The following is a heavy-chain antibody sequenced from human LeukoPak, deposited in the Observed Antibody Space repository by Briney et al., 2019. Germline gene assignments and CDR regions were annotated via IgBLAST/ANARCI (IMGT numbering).Heavy chain of an antibody. CDR2: ISYDGSNK. D-gene: IGHD2-8*01. CDR3: AKDRGDPVWYFDY. CDR1: GFTFSSYA. V-gene: IGHV3-30*04. Sequence: AGGSLRLSCAASGFTFSSYAMHWVRQAPGKGLEWVAVISYDGSNKYYADSVKGRFTISRDNSKNTLYLQMNSLRAEDTAVHYCAKDRGDPVWYFDYWGQGTLVTVSS. J-gene: IGHJ4*02.